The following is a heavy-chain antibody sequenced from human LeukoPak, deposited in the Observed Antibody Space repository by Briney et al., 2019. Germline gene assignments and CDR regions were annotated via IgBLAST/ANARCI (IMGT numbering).Heavy chain of an antibody. D-gene: IGHD6-19*01. Sequence: GGSLRLSCAASGFTFSSYSMNWVRQAPGKGLEWVSYISSSSSTIYYADSVKGRFTISRDNSKNTLYLQMNSLRAEDTAVYYCAKDDSESSVQHWGQGTLVTVSS. CDR2: ISSSSSTI. CDR3: AKDDSESSVQH. V-gene: IGHV3-48*01. J-gene: IGHJ1*01. CDR1: GFTFSSYS.